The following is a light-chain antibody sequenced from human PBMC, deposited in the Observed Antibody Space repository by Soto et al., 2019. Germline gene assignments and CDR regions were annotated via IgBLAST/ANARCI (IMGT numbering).Light chain of an antibody. CDR3: SSDTSSSTLL. J-gene: IGLJ2*01. CDR1: SRDVGRYNR. V-gene: IGLV2-18*02. CDR2: EVS. Sequence: QSAMTQPPSVSGSPGQSVTISCTGPSRDVGRYNRVSWYQQPPGTAPKLMIYEVSNRPSGVPDRFSGSKSGNTASLTSSGLQAEDEADYYCSSDTSSSTLLFGGGTKLTVL.